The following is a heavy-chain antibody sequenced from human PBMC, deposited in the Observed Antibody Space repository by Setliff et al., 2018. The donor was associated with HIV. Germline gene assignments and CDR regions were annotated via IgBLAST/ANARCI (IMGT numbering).Heavy chain of an antibody. CDR1: GFTFSGYA. CDR3: AKDWDSSWYGIFQH. Sequence: PGGSLRLSCAASGFTFSGYAMSWVRQAPGKGLEWVSTTTYYADSVKGRFTISRDNSKSTLYLQMNSLRAEDTAIYYCAKDWDSSWYGIFQHWGQGTLVTVS. D-gene: IGHD6-13*01. CDR2: TT. V-gene: IGHV3-23*01. J-gene: IGHJ1*01.